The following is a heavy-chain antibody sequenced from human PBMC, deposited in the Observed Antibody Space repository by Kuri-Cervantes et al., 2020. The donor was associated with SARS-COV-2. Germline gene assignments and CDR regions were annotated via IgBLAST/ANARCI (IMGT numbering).Heavy chain of an antibody. Sequence: GESLKISCAASGFKFSRTDMHWVCQAPGKGLEWVAFISYDGNNKKCIASGKGRFTISRDNSQNKLYLQMRSLRPEDTAMYYCAKDGAGAHDFWGQGTLVTVSS. V-gene: IGHV3-30*18. CDR1: GFKFSRTD. CDR3: AKDGAGAHDF. CDR2: ISYDGNNK. J-gene: IGHJ4*02. D-gene: IGHD4/OR15-4a*01.